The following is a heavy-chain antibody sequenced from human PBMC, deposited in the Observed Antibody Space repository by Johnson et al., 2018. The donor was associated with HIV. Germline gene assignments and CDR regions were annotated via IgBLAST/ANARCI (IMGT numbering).Heavy chain of an antibody. CDR1: GITFSSYW. CDR2: IKQDGSEK. CDR3: ANGGIAARPGAFDI. V-gene: IGHV3-7*05. J-gene: IGHJ3*02. Sequence: EQLVESGGGLVKPGGSLRLSCAASGITFSSYWMSWVRQAPGKGLEWVANIKQDGSEKYYVDSVKGRFTISRDNAKNSLYLQMNSLRAEDTALYYCANGGIAARPGAFDIWGQGTRVTVSS. D-gene: IGHD6-6*01.